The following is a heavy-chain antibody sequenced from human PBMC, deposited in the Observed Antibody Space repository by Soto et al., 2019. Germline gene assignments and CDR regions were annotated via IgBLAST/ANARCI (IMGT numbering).Heavy chain of an antibody. CDR2: IRSKAYGGTT. Sequence: GGSLRLSCTASGFTFGDYAMSWFRQAPGKGLEWVGFIRSKAYGGTTEYATSVKGRFTISRDDSKSIAYLQMNSLKTEDTAVYYRTRDSSPYYDFWSGFSDYYYYMDVWGKGTTVTVSS. D-gene: IGHD3-3*01. CDR1: GFTFGDYA. CDR3: TRDSSPYYDFWSGFSDYYYYMDV. J-gene: IGHJ6*03. V-gene: IGHV3-49*03.